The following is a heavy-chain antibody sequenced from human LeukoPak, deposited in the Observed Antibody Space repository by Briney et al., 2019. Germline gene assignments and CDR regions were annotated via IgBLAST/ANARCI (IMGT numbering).Heavy chain of an antibody. Sequence: GGSLRLSCLASGFTFSDYDMAWVRLAPGQGPEWVSAIRRSNDITFYADSVKGRFTISRDNSKNTLYLQMNSLRAEDTAVYYCARGPAWSYAPSWGQGTLVTVSS. D-gene: IGHD3-16*01. J-gene: IGHJ5*02. V-gene: IGHV3-23*01. CDR2: IRRSNDIT. CDR1: GFTFSDYD. CDR3: ARGPAWSYAPS.